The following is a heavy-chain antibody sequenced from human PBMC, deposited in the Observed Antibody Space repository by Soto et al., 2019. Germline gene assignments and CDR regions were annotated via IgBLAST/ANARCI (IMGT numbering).Heavy chain of an antibody. Sequence: GGSLRLSCAASGFTFSSYSMNWVRQAPGKGLEWVSSISSSSSYIYYADSVKGRFTISRDNAKNSLYLQMNSLRAEDTAVYYCARDRIATATDAFDIWGQGTMVTVSS. J-gene: IGHJ3*02. D-gene: IGHD5-18*01. CDR3: ARDRIATATDAFDI. CDR1: GFTFSSYS. CDR2: ISSSSSYI. V-gene: IGHV3-21*01.